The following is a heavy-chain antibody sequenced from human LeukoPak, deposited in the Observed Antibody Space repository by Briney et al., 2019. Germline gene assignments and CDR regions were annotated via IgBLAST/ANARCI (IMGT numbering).Heavy chain of an antibody. CDR2: ISDTGGDT. J-gene: IGHJ4*02. CDR3: TKRGAYGSGRSYFFEF. Sequence: GGSLRLSCAASGFTFSHYWMTWVRQAPGNGLEWVLSISDTGGDTFYANSVKGRFAISRDNIKNMLYLQMNNLRAEDTAVYYCTKRGAYGSGRSYFFEFWGQGTLVTVSS. V-gene: IGHV3-23*01. D-gene: IGHD2-15*01. CDR1: GFTFSHYW.